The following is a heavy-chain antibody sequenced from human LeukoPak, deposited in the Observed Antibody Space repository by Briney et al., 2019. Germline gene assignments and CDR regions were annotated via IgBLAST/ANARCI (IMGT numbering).Heavy chain of an antibody. CDR2: ISAYNGNT. Sequence: ASVKVSCKASGHTFTSYGISWVQQAPGQGLEWMGWISAYNGNTNYAQKLQGRVTMTTDTSTSTAYMELRSLRSDDTAVYYCARAPRLYDYVWGSYRSPASDAFDIWGQGTMVTVSS. V-gene: IGHV1-18*01. CDR3: ARAPRLYDYVWGSYRSPASDAFDI. D-gene: IGHD3-16*02. CDR1: GHTFTSYG. J-gene: IGHJ3*02.